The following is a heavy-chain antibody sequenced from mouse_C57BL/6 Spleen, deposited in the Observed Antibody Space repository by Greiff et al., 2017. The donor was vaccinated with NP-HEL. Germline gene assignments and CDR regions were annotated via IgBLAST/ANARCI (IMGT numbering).Heavy chain of an antibody. CDR1: GYTFTSYW. D-gene: IGHD4-1*02. V-gene: IGHV1-69*01. CDR3: ARATGAGFAD. Sequence: QVQLQQPGAELVMPGASVKLSCKASGYTFTSYWMHWVKQRPGQGLEWIGKFDPSDSYTNYNQKFKGKSTLTVEKSSSTAYMQLSSLTSEDSAVYYCARATGAGFADWGQGTLVTVSA. CDR2: FDPSDSYT. J-gene: IGHJ3*01.